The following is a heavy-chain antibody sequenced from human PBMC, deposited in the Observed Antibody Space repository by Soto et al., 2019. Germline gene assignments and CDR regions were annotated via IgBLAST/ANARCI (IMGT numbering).Heavy chain of an antibody. V-gene: IGHV3-23*01. Sequence: PGGSLRLSCAASGFTFSSYAMSWVRQAPGKGLEWVSAISGSGGSTYYADSVKGRFTISRDNSKNTLYLQMNSLRAEDTAVYYCAKDSPYYDILTGYYRSYFDYWGQGTLVTVSS. CDR1: GFTFSSYA. CDR2: ISGSGGST. D-gene: IGHD3-9*01. CDR3: AKDSPYYDILTGYYRSYFDY. J-gene: IGHJ4*02.